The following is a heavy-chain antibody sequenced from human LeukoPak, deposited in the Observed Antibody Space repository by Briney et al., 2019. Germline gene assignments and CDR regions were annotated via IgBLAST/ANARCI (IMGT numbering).Heavy chain of an antibody. CDR1: GGSISSSSYY. V-gene: IGHV4-39*07. CDR2: IYYSGST. D-gene: IGHD3-10*01. J-gene: IGHJ4*02. Sequence: SETLSLTCAVSGGSISSSSYYWGWIRQPPGKGLEWIGSIYYSGSTDYNPSLKSRVTISVDTSKNQFSLRLSSVTAADTAVYYCARGNYLFDYWGQGTLVTVSS. CDR3: ARGNYLFDY.